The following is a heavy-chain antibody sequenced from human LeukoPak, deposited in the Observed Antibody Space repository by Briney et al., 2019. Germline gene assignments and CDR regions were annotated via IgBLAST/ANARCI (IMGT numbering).Heavy chain of an antibody. D-gene: IGHD1-14*01. Sequence: SETLSLTCAVYGGSFSGYYWSWIRQPPGKGLEWIGEINHSGSTNYNPSLKSRVTISVDTSKNQFSLKLSSVTAADTAVYYCASQAPGSNYWGQGTLVTVSS. V-gene: IGHV4-34*01. J-gene: IGHJ4*02. CDR1: GGSFSGYY. CDR3: ASQAPGSNY. CDR2: INHSGST.